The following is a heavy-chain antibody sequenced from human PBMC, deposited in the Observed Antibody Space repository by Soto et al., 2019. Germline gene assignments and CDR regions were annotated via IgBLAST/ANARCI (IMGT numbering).Heavy chain of an antibody. Sequence: GGSLRLSCVGSGFSFSSYSMNWVRQAPGRGLEWVSSISGSGSYIYYADSLKDRVTISRDNSKNTLYLQMNSLRAADTAIYYCAKRAYYDLAGMDVWGQGTTVTVSS. CDR3: AKRAYYDLAGMDV. CDR2: ISGSGSYI. CDR1: GFSFSSYS. J-gene: IGHJ6*02. V-gene: IGHV3-21*04. D-gene: IGHD1-26*01.